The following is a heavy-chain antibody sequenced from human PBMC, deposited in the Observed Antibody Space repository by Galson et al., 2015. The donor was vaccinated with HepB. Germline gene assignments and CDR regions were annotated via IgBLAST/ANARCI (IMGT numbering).Heavy chain of an antibody. V-gene: IGHV3-48*03. D-gene: IGHD2-15*01. CDR1: GFTFSSYE. CDR3: ARNGRYCSGSRCFLNHFDY. Sequence: SLRLSCAASGFTFSSYEMNWVRQAPGKGLEWVSYISSSGSTIYYADSVKGRFTISRDIAKTSVSLQMNSLRAEDTAVYYCARNGRYCSGSRCFLNHFDYWGQGTLVSVSS. J-gene: IGHJ4*02. CDR2: ISSSGSTI.